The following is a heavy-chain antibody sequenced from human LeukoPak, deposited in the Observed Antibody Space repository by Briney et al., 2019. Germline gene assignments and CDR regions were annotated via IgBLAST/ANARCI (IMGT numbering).Heavy chain of an antibody. D-gene: IGHD2-15*01. J-gene: IGHJ4*02. Sequence: GGSLRPSYALSGLTLSSFAMIWVRQAPGKGLEWVSAISGSGGSTNYADSVKGRFTISRDNSKNTLYLQMNSLRAEDTAVYYCVKDLGMVVVVGAAKDFEYWGQGTLVTVSS. CDR1: GLTLSSFA. V-gene: IGHV3-23*01. CDR2: ISGSGGST. CDR3: VKDLGMVVVVGAAKDFEY.